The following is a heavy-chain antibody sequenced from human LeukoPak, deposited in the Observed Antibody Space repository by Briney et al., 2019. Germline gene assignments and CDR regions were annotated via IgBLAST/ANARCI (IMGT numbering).Heavy chain of an antibody. Sequence: GGSLRLSCAASGFTFSSYAMSWVRQAPGKGLEWVSAISGSGGGTHYADSVKGRCTISRDNSKNTLYLQMNGLRVEDTAIYYCAKAGHGAYGPHLYYYGMDVWGQGTTVTVSS. D-gene: IGHD2-8*01. V-gene: IGHV3-23*01. CDR2: ISGSGGGT. J-gene: IGHJ6*02. CDR3: AKAGHGAYGPHLYYYGMDV. CDR1: GFTFSSYA.